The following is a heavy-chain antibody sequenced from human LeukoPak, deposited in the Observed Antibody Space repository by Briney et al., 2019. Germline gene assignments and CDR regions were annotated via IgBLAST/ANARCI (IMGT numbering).Heavy chain of an antibody. V-gene: IGHV3-23*01. D-gene: IGHD3-10*01. CDR1: GFTFVTYA. Sequence: GGSLRLSCAASGFTFVTYAMSWVRQAPGKGLEWVGGISISSVDSYYADSVKGRFSISRDDSKNTLYLQMDRLTDEDTAVYYCAKDRELLFAHCWFDLWGQGTLVTVSP. CDR2: ISISSVDS. J-gene: IGHJ5*02. CDR3: AKDRELLFAHCWFDL.